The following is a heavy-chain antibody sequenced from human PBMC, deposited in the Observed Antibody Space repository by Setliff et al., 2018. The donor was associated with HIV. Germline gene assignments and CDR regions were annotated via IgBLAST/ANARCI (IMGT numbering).Heavy chain of an antibody. J-gene: IGHJ3*02. V-gene: IGHV3-66*02. Sequence: GGSLRLSCAASGFTVSSNYMSRVRQAPGKGLEWVSVIYSGGSTYYADSVKGRFTISRDNSKNTLYLQMNSLRAEDTAVYYCARGRAEYVAVADAFDIWGQGTMVTVSS. D-gene: IGHD2-15*01. CDR3: ARGRAEYVAVADAFDI. CDR2: IYSGGST. CDR1: GFTVSSNY.